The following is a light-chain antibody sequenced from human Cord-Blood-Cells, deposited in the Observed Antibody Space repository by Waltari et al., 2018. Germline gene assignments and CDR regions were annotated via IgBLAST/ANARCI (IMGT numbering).Light chain of an antibody. CDR3: KQSYSTPFT. Sequence: DIQMTQSPSSLSASVGDRVTITCRASQSISSYLHWYQQKPGKAPKLLIYAASRLQSGGPSMFSGSGSGTDFTLTSSSLQPEDFAKYCCKQSYSTPFTFGPGTKVDIK. CDR2: AAS. CDR1: QSISSY. J-gene: IGKJ3*01. V-gene: IGKV1-39*01.